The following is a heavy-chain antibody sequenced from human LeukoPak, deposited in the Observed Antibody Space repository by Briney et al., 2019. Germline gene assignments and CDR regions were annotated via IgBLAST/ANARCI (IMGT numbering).Heavy chain of an antibody. J-gene: IGHJ3*02. Sequence: GGSLRLSCAASGFTFSSYAMNWVRQAPGKGLEWVSAISGSGGSTYYADSVKGRFTISRDNSKNTLYLQMNSLRAEDTAVYYCAKDLSSAAAAPDAFDIWGQGTMVTVSS. CDR1: GFTFSSYA. CDR2: ISGSGGST. V-gene: IGHV3-23*01. D-gene: IGHD6-13*01. CDR3: AKDLSSAAAAPDAFDI.